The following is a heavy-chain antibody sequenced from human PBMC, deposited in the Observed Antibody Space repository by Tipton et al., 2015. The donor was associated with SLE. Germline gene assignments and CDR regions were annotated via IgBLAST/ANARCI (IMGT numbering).Heavy chain of an antibody. Sequence: SLRLSCAASGFTFSSYAMSWVRQAPGKGLERVSVIYSGGSTYYADSVKGRFTISRDNSKNTLYLQMNSLRAEDTAVYYCARDPAGEGAFDIWGQGTMVTVSS. CDR3: ARDPAGEGAFDI. D-gene: IGHD7-27*01. V-gene: IGHV3-53*05. J-gene: IGHJ3*02. CDR1: GFTFSSYA. CDR2: IYSGGST.